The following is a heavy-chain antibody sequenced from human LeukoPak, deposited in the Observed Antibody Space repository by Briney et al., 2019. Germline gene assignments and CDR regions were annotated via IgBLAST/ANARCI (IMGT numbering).Heavy chain of an antibody. Sequence: PSETLSLTCTVSGGSISSSSYYWGWIRQPPGKGLEWIGSIYYSGSTYYNPSLKSRVTISVDTSKNQFSLKLSSVTAADTAVYYCARGRLKLLYWGQGTMVTVSS. CDR3: ARGRLKLLY. CDR1: GGSISSSSYY. J-gene: IGHJ3*01. CDR2: IYYSGST. V-gene: IGHV4-39*01.